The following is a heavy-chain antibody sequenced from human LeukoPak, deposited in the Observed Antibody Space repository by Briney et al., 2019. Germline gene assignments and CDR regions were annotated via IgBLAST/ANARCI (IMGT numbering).Heavy chain of an antibody. V-gene: IGHV1-46*01. J-gene: IGHJ6*02. CDR3: ARESLPIRSSGWYGGTYYYYYGMDV. D-gene: IGHD6-19*01. Sequence: SAKISCKASGYLFSNSYMHWVRLAPGQGLEWMGIINPGGGSRTYAQAFQGRVTMTRDTSTSTAYMELSRLRSDDTAVYYCARESLPIRSSGWYGGTYYYYYGMDVWGQGTLVTVSS. CDR2: INPGGGSR. CDR1: GYLFSNSY.